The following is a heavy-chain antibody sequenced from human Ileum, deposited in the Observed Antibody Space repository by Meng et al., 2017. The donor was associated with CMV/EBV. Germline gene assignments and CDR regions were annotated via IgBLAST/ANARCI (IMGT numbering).Heavy chain of an antibody. CDR3: AREMGYNWDLGHPYGMDV. D-gene: IGHD1-20*01. CDR2: IKQDGSES. J-gene: IGHJ6*02. V-gene: IGHV3-7*03. Sequence: GGSLRLSCVVSGYTFPTYWMTWVRQAPGKGLEWVANIKQDGSESYYVDSVKGRFTISRDNRNASLYLHMNSLRVEDTAVYYCAREMGYNWDLGHPYGMDVWGQGTTVIVSS. CDR1: GYTFPTYW.